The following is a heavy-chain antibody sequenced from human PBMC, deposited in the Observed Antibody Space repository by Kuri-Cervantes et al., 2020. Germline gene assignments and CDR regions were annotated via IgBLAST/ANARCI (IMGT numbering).Heavy chain of an antibody. J-gene: IGHJ4*02. D-gene: IGHD3-10*01. Sequence: SETLSLTCAVSGGSISSTNWWNWVRQPPGKGLEWIGEIYHSGSTNYNPSLKSRVTISVDKSKNQFSLKLSSVTAADTAVYYCAGYLWFGETYYFDYWGQGTLVTVSS. CDR1: GGSISSTNW. CDR3: AGYLWFGETYYFDY. CDR2: IYHSGST. V-gene: IGHV4-4*02.